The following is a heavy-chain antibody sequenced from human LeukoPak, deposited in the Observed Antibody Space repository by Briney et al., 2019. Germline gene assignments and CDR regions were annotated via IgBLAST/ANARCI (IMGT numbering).Heavy chain of an antibody. Sequence: PGGSLRLSCAASGFTFSSYAMSWVRQAPGKGLEWVSAISGSGGSTYYADSVKGRFTISRDNSKNTLYLQMNSLRAEDTAVYYCATGGDAVVTPLDYWGQGTLVTVSS. D-gene: IGHD4-23*01. CDR1: GFTFSSYA. CDR3: ATGGDAVVTPLDY. V-gene: IGHV3-23*01. J-gene: IGHJ4*02. CDR2: ISGSGGST.